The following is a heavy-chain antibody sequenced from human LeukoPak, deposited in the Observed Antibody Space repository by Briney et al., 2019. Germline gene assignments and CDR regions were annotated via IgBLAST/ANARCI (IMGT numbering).Heavy chain of an antibody. D-gene: IGHD7-27*01. J-gene: IGHJ4*02. CDR1: GGSISSGSYY. CDR3: ARDPGDRAGDYFDY. CDR2: IYTSGST. V-gene: IGHV4-61*02. Sequence: SQTLSLTCTVSGGSISSGSYYWSWIRQPAGKGLEWIGRIYTSGSTNYKPSLKSRVTISVDTSKNQFSLKLSSVTAADTAVYYCARDPGDRAGDYFDYWGQGTLVTVSS.